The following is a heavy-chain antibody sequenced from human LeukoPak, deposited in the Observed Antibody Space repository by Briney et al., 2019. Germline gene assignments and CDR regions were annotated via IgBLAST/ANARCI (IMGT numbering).Heavy chain of an antibody. V-gene: IGHV3-11*04. CDR3: ARVTAYCSSTSCAPVDFDY. CDR2: ISSSGSTI. D-gene: IGHD2-2*01. J-gene: IGHJ4*02. Sequence: GGSLRLSCAASGFTFSDYYMSWIRQAPGKGLEWVSYISSSGSTIYYAVSVKGRFTISRDNAKNSLYLQMNSLRAEDTAVYYCARVTAYCSSTSCAPVDFDYWGQGTLVTVSS. CDR1: GFTFSDYY.